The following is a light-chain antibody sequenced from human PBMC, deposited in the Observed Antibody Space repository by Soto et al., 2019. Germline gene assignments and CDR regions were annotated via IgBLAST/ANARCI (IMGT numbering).Light chain of an antibody. Sequence: EIVLTQSPGTVSLYPGERVTLSCTTSQSVRSNYLAWYQQKPGQAPRLVVYGVFNRATGIPDRFSGSGSGTDFTLTISGLEPGDSAVYYCQHYDGSPRTFGQGTNLEI. CDR1: QSVRSNY. CDR3: QHYDGSPRT. CDR2: GVF. J-gene: IGKJ2*01. V-gene: IGKV3-20*01.